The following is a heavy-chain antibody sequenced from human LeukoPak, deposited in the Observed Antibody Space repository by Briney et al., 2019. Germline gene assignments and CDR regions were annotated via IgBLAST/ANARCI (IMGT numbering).Heavy chain of an antibody. CDR3: ARIYYDTSGYYYLDY. Sequence: SETLSLTCAVYGGSFSGYYWSWIRQHPGKGLEWIGYIYYSGSTYYNPSLKSRVTISVDTSKNQFSLKLSSVTAADTAVYYCARIYYDTSGYYYLDYWGQGTLVTVSS. D-gene: IGHD3-22*01. V-gene: IGHV4-31*11. CDR1: GGSFSGYY. CDR2: IYYSGST. J-gene: IGHJ4*02.